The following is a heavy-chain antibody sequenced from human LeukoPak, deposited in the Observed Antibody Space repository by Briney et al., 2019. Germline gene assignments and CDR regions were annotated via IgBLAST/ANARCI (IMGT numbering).Heavy chain of an antibody. CDR2: ISSSSSYL. CDR3: ARDRLFRTGKSFYYYYGMDV. J-gene: IGHJ6*02. D-gene: IGHD3-22*01. Sequence: GGSLRLSCAASGFTFSSYSMNWVRQAPGKGLEWVSSISSSSSYLYYADSVKGRFAISRDNAKNTLYLQMSSLRGEDTGVYFCARDRLFRTGKSFYYYYGMDVWGQGTTVTVSS. CDR1: GFTFSSYS. V-gene: IGHV3-21*01.